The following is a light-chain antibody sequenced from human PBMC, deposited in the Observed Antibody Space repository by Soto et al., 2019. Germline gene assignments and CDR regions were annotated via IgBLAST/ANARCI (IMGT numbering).Light chain of an antibody. CDR2: RNN. CDR3: GGWDDSLSGPV. V-gene: IGLV1-47*01. CDR1: SSNIGSNY. J-gene: IGLJ2*01. Sequence: QSVLTQPPSASGTPGQRVNISCSGSSSNIGSNYVYWYRQFPGTAPKLLIQRNNQRPSGVPARFSGSKSGTSASLAISCLRSEDEADYYCGGWDDSLSGPVFGGGTKVTVL.